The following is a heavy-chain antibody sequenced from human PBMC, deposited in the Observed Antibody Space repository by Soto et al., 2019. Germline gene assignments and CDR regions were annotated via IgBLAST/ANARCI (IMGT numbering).Heavy chain of an antibody. CDR2: ISSSSSTI. CDR1: GFTFSSYS. D-gene: IGHD3-9*01. J-gene: IGHJ6*02. CDR3: ARELVIPYYYYGMDV. V-gene: IGHV3-48*02. Sequence: EVQLVESGGGLVQPGGSLRLSCAASGFTFSSYSMNWVRQAPGKGLEWVSYISSSSSTIYYADSVKGRFTISRDNAKNSLYLQMNSLRDEDTAVYYCARELVIPYYYYGMDVWGQGTTVTVSS.